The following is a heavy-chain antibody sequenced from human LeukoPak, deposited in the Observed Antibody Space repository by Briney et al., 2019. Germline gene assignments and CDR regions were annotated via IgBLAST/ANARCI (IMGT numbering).Heavy chain of an antibody. CDR3: AGGLLGCRGGSCYPTDY. CDR2: ITDDGNSK. CDR1: GFTFSNYG. V-gene: IGHV3-30*03. Sequence: GGSPRLSCAASGFTFSNYGMHWVRQAPGKGLEWVAVITDDGNSKSYVESVKGRFSIARDNSKNTLYLQMDSLRAEDTAVYFCAGGLLGCRGGSCYPTDYWGQGTLVIVSS. D-gene: IGHD2-15*01. J-gene: IGHJ4*02.